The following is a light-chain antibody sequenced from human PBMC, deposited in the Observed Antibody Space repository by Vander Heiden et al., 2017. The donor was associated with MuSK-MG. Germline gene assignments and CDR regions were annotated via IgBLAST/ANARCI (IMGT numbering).Light chain of an antibody. CDR2: DVS. Sequence: QSALTQPAPVPGSPGQSITISCTGTSSDVGGYNYVSWYQQHPGKAPKRRIYDVSNRPSGVSNRFSGSNSGNTASLTISGLQAEDEADYYCSSYTSSSTYVFGTGTTVTVL. CDR3: SSYTSSSTYV. J-gene: IGLJ1*01. CDR1: SSDVGGYNY. V-gene: IGLV2-14*03.